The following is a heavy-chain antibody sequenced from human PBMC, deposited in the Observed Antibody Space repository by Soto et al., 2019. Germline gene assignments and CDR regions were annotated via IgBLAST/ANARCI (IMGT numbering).Heavy chain of an antibody. V-gene: IGHV3-21*01. D-gene: IGHD3-22*01. CDR1: GFTFSSYS. J-gene: IGHJ4*02. Sequence: EVQLVESGGGLVKPGGSLRLSCAASGFTFSSYSMNWVRQAPGKGLEWVSSISSSSSYIYYADSVKGRFTISRDNAKNSLYLQMTSLRAEDTAVYYCARLKSYDSSGDYCYWGQGTLVTVSS. CDR2: ISSSSSYI. CDR3: ARLKSYDSSGDYCY.